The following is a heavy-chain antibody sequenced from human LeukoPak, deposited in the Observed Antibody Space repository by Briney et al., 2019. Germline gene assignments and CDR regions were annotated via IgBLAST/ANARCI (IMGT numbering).Heavy chain of an antibody. CDR2: INHSRST. V-gene: IGHV4-34*01. Sequence: SETLSLTCAVYGGSFSGYYWSWIRQPPGKGLEWIGEINHSRSTNYNPSLKSRVTISVDTSKNQFSLKLSSVTAADTAVYYCARGIMVRGGPVGYWGQGTLVTVSS. D-gene: IGHD3-10*01. CDR3: ARGIMVRGGPVGY. J-gene: IGHJ4*02. CDR1: GGSFSGYY.